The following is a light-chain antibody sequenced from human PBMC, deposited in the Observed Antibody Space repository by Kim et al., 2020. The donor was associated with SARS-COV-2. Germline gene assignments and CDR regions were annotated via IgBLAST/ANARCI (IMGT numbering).Light chain of an antibody. Sequence: GPSVTLACTGTSSDVGSYDRVSWYQQPPGTAPKVMIYEVSNRPSGVPDRFSGSKSGNTASLTISGLQAEDEADYYCSSYTSNSTWVFGGGTQLTVL. CDR1: SSDVGSYDR. CDR3: SSYTSNSTWV. CDR2: EVS. J-gene: IGLJ3*02. V-gene: IGLV2-18*02.